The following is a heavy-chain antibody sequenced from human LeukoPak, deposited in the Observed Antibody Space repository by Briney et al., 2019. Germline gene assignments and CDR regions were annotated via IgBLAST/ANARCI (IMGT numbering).Heavy chain of an antibody. J-gene: IGHJ4*02. CDR1: GGSISSGDYY. CDR2: IYYSGST. CDR3: ARKGAAAGTVDY. V-gene: IGHV4-30-4*01. Sequence: SQTLSLTCTVSGGSISSGDYYWSWIRQPPGKGLEWIGYIYYSGSTYYNPSLKSRVTISVDTSKNQFSLKLSSVTAADTAVYYCARKGAAAGTVDYWGQGTLVTVSS. D-gene: IGHD6-13*01.